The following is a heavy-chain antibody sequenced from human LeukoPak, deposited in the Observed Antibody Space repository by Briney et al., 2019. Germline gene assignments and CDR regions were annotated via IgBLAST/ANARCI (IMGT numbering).Heavy chain of an antibody. V-gene: IGHV4-59*01. CDR1: GGSFSSYY. CDR2: ISDSGST. CDR3: ARDFGHSRGFDY. J-gene: IGHJ4*02. D-gene: IGHD3-10*01. Sequence: PSETLSLTCTVSGGSFSSYYWSWIRQPPGKGLDWIAFISDSGSTYYNPSLKSRVTISLDTSKKQFSLKLTSVTAADTAVYYCARDFGHSRGFDYWGQGTLVTVSS.